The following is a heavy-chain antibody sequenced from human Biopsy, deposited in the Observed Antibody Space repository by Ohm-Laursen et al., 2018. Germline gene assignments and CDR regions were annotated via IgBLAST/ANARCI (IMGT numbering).Heavy chain of an antibody. CDR1: GVTLSGYG. D-gene: IGHD3-10*01. CDR3: ATELLPPGVGGPWLDS. Sequence: GSLRLSCTASGVTLSGYGMNWVRQAPGKGLEWVSSISASSSYIYYADSVKGRFTVSRDNTKNTLYLQMNSLRAADRAIYFCATELLPPGVGGPWLDSWGQGTPVTVSS. J-gene: IGHJ5*01. V-gene: IGHV3-21*06. CDR2: ISASSSYI.